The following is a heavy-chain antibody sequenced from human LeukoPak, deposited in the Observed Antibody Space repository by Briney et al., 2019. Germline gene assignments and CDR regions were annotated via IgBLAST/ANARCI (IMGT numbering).Heavy chain of an antibody. V-gene: IGHV3-30*03. Sequence: PGGSLRLSCAASGFTFSSYCMHWLRQAPGKGLEWVALISYDGSNRYYADSVKGRFTISRDNSKNTLYVQMNSLRAEDTGVYYCARDRGAYCGGDCSLYYFDYWGQGTLVTVSS. D-gene: IGHD2-21*02. CDR3: ARDRGAYCGGDCSLYYFDY. CDR1: GFTFSSYC. J-gene: IGHJ4*02. CDR2: ISYDGSNR.